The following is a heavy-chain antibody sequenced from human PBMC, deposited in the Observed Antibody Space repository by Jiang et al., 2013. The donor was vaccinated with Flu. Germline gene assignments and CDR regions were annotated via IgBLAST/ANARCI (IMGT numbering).Heavy chain of an antibody. J-gene: IGHJ4*02. CDR1: FTSYG. CDR3: ARTQYNWNYDDY. D-gene: IGHD1-20*01. CDR2: ISAYNGNT. Sequence: FTSYGISWVRQAPGQGLEWMGWISAYNGNTNYAQKLQGRVTMTTDTSTSTAYMELRSLRSDDTAVYYCARTQYNWNYDDYWGQGTLVTVSS. V-gene: IGHV1-18*01.